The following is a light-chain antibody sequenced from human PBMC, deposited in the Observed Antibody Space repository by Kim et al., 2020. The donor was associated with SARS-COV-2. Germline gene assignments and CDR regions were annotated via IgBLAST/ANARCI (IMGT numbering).Light chain of an antibody. CDR3: QQYVMSPNT. J-gene: IGKJ2*01. CDR1: QSVSSGY. CDR2: YAS. V-gene: IGKV3-20*01. Sequence: GDRATPSCRPSQSVSSGYIGYLASYQQKPGQASRLLIYYASTRATGISDRFSGDGYETDFTLTISGLEPEDIAIYYCQQYVMSPNTFGQGTKLEIK.